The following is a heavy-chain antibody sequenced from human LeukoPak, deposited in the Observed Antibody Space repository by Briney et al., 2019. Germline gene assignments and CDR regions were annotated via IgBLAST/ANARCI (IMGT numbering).Heavy chain of an antibody. V-gene: IGHV4-59*01. D-gene: IGHD1-1*01. Sequence: PSETLSLTCTVSGGSISSYYWSWIRQPPGKGLEWIGSIHYSGSTYYNPSLKSRVTISVDTSKNQFSLQLSSVTAADTAVYYCAGDVMSTALDAFDVWGQGTMVTVSS. CDR2: IHYSGST. CDR1: GGSISSYY. J-gene: IGHJ3*01. CDR3: AGDVMSTALDAFDV.